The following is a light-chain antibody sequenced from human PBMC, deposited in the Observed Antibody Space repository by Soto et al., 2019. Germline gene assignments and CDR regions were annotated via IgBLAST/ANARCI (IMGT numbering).Light chain of an antibody. CDR1: QSVSSN. J-gene: IGKJ4*01. CDR2: GAS. CDR3: QQYNNWPLT. V-gene: IGKV3-15*01. Sequence: EIVMTQSPATLSVSPGERATLSCRASQSVSSNLAWYQQNPGQAPRLLIYGASTRATGISARFSGSGSGTEFTLTISSLQSEDFAVYYCQQYNNWPLTFGGGTKVEIK.